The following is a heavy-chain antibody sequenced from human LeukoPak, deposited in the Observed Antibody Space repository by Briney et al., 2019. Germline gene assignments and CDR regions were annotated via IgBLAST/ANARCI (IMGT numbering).Heavy chain of an antibody. CDR2: INHSGSN. D-gene: IGHD3-9*01. CDR3: ARGWYYDISRPFDP. CDR1: GGSFSGYY. V-gene: IGHV4-34*01. Sequence: SETLSLTCAVYGGSFSGYYWSWIRQPPGKGLEWIGEINHSGSNNYNPSLKRRVTISVDTSKNQFSLKLSSVTAADTAVYYCARGWYYDISRPFDPWGQGTLVTVSS. J-gene: IGHJ5*02.